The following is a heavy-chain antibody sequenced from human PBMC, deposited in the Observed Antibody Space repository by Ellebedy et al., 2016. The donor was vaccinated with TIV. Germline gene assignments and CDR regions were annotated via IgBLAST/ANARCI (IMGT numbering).Heavy chain of an antibody. J-gene: IGHJ4*02. CDR1: GYSFTGYY. Sequence: AASVKVSCKASGYSFTGYYIHWVRQAPGQGLEWMGWINPDRGDTKYSQSFQVRVSMTRDTSSSTAYMELSGLTSDDTAIYYCAKDRFPYYDSSGTTGYFDCWGQGTLVTVSS. CDR3: AKDRFPYYDSSGTTGYFDC. V-gene: IGHV1-2*02. CDR2: INPDRGDT. D-gene: IGHD3-22*01.